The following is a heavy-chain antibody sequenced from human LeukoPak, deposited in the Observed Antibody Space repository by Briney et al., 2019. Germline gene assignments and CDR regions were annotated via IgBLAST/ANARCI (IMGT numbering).Heavy chain of an antibody. V-gene: IGHV1-2*02. CDR3: ARGRYCGETTCSDFDS. D-gene: IGHD2-21*01. CDR1: GYTFTDYY. CDR2: INPNSGGT. J-gene: IGHJ4*02. Sequence: GASVKVSSKASGYTFTDYYMHWVRQAPGPGLEWMGWINPNSGGTDYAQKFQGRVTLIRDTSISTAYMELSRLTSDDTTVYYCARGRYCGETTCSDFDSWGQGTLVTVSS.